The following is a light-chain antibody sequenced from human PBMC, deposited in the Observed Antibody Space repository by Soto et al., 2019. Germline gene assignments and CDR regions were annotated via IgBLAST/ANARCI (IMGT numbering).Light chain of an antibody. J-gene: IGLJ1*01. CDR3: SSYTSSSTLYV. V-gene: IGLV2-14*01. CDR2: EVS. Sequence: QSALTQPASVPGSPGQSITIYCTGTSSDVGGYNYVSWYQQHPGKAPKLMIYEVSNRPSGVSNRFSGSKSGNTASLTISGLQAEDEADYYCSSYTSSSTLYVFGTGTKVTVL. CDR1: SSDVGGYNY.